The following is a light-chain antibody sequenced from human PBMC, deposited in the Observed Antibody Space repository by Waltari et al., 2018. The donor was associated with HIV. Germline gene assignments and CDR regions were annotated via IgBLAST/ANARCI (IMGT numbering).Light chain of an antibody. CDR3: QQYAASPLT. V-gene: IGKV3-20*01. J-gene: IGKJ4*01. Sequence: EIVLTQSPGTLSLSPGERATLSCRASQSVRSASLAWYQQKPSQAPRLLLFGASSRAPGIPDRFSGSGAVTDFILTISRLEPEDCAVYYCQQYAASPLTFGGGTRVEIK. CDR1: QSVRSAS. CDR2: GAS.